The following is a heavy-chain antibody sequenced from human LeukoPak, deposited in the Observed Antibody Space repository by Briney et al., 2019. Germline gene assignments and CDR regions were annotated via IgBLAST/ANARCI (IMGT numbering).Heavy chain of an antibody. V-gene: IGHV4-59*01. D-gene: IGHD2-8*02. CDR1: GGSISGYY. CDR3: ARRRAESSGPSFYYFYMDV. Sequence: SETLSLACSVSGGSISGYYWSWIRQLPGERLEWIGFVYHNGRTTYNPSLESRVTISVDTSRNQVSLNLRFVTAADTALYFCARRRAESSGPSFYYFYMDVWGKGTTVSVSS. CDR2: VYHNGRT. J-gene: IGHJ6*03.